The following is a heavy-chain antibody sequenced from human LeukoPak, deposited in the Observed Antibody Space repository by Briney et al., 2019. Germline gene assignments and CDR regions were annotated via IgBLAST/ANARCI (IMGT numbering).Heavy chain of an antibody. Sequence: SVKVSCKASGGTFSSYAISWVRQAPGQGLEWMGGIIPIFGTANYAQKFQGRVTITADESTSTACMELSSLRSEDTAVYYCARALYYYDSSGYHPYGMDVWGQGTTVTVSS. CDR3: ARALYYYDSSGYHPYGMDV. CDR1: GGTFSSYA. D-gene: IGHD3-22*01. V-gene: IGHV1-69*13. J-gene: IGHJ6*02. CDR2: IIPIFGTA.